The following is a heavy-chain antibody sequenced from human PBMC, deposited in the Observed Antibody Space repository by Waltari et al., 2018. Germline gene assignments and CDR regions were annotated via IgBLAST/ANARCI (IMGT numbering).Heavy chain of an antibody. D-gene: IGHD1-26*01. CDR2: LNYHVAIK. Sequence: EGQLLESGGSLVPPGGSLTLSCLDSGVIFENYSMSWVRQAPGRGGGLVASLNYHVAIKHYSASVEGRFVISRDNSKSMLYLEMSSLRVEDTAVYYCAKDVSWYTESGFFIDWGRGTLVTVSS. CDR3: AKDVSWYTESGFFID. V-gene: IGHV3-23*01. CDR1: GVIFENYS. J-gene: IGHJ1*01.